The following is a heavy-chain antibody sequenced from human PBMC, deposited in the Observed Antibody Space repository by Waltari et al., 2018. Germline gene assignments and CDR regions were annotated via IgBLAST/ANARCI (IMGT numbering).Heavy chain of an antibody. D-gene: IGHD4-17*01. V-gene: IGHV3-74*01. CDR3: ARGARRTTVTTGWWYFDL. CDR2: SKMSGNST. Sequence: EVQLVESGGGLVQPGGSLRLSCEASGFTYSMYWTHWVRQVPGKGVVWVSHSKMSGNSTRYANSVKGQFTITKDNAKNTVYLQMNSLRAEDTAIYYCARGARRTTVTTGWWYFDLWGRGTLVTVSS. CDR1: GFTYSMYW. J-gene: IGHJ2*01.